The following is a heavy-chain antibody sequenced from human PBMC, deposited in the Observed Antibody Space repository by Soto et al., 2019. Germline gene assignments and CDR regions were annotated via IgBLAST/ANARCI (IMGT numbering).Heavy chain of an antibody. CDR2: IYYSGST. D-gene: IGHD2-2*01. CDR1: GGSISSSSYY. J-gene: IGHJ6*03. Sequence: SETLSLTCTVSGGSISSSSYYWGWIRQPPGKGLEWIGSIYYSGSTYYNPSLKSRVTISVDTSKNQFSLKRSSVTAADTAVYYCARNIVVVPAAIRDYYYMDVWGKGTTVTVSS. V-gene: IGHV4-39*01. CDR3: ARNIVVVPAAIRDYYYMDV.